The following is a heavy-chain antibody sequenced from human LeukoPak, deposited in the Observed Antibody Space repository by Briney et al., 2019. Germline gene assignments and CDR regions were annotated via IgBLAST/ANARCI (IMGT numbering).Heavy chain of an antibody. CDR3: ARDTLEYSNSPDALDI. D-gene: IGHD4-23*01. J-gene: IGHJ3*02. CDR2: IGSSGSTV. Sequence: GGSLRLSCAASGFTFDDYGVTWVRQAPGKGPEWVSYIGSSGSTVYYADSVKGRFTISRDNAKNSLYMQMESLRDEDTAIYYCARDTLEYSNSPDALDIWGQGAMVTVSS. V-gene: IGHV3-48*03. CDR1: GFTFDDYG.